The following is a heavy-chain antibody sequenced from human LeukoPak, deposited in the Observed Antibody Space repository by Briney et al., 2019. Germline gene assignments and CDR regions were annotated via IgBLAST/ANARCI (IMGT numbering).Heavy chain of an antibody. CDR2: IYTSGST. Sequence: LVKPSETLSLTCTVSGGSISSYYWSWIRQPAGKGLEWIGRIYTSGSTNYNPSLKSRVTTSVDTSKNQFSLKLSSVTAADTAVYYCARVAAAAPRYFQHWGQGTLVTVSS. D-gene: IGHD6-13*01. CDR3: ARVAAAAPRYFQH. CDR1: GGSISSYY. J-gene: IGHJ1*01. V-gene: IGHV4-4*07.